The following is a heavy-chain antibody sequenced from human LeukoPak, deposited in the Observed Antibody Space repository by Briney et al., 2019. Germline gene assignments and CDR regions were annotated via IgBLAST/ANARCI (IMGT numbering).Heavy chain of an antibody. CDR3: AKDRRFSGPNAPFDY. CDR2: ISSGSGTI. J-gene: IGHJ4*02. CDR1: GFSFSSYN. V-gene: IGHV3-48*01. D-gene: IGHD3-16*01. Sequence: PGGSLRLSCAATGFSFSSYNMNWVRLVPGRGLEWISYISSGSGTIYHADSVRGRFTVSRDNSKNTLYLQMNSLRAEDTAVYYCAKDRRFSGPNAPFDYWGQGTLVTVSS.